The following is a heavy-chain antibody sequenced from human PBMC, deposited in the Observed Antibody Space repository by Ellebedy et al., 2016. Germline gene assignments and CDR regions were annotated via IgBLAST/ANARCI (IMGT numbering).Heavy chain of an antibody. V-gene: IGHV5-51*01. D-gene: IGHD2-2*01. CDR1: GYSFTSYW. J-gene: IGHJ5*02. Sequence: GESLKISXKGSGYSFTSYWIGWVRQMPGKGLEWMGIIYPGDSDTRYSPSFQGQVTISADKSISTAYLQWSSLKASDTAMYYCARLTDIVVVPAALGFDPWGQGTLVTVSS. CDR2: IYPGDSDT. CDR3: ARLTDIVVVPAALGFDP.